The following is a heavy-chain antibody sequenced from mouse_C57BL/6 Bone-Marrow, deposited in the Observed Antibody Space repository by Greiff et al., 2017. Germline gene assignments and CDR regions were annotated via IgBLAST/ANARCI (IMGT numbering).Heavy chain of an antibody. CDR3: ARSGDYGGFAY. V-gene: IGHV1-50*01. J-gene: IGHJ3*01. CDR2: IDPSDSYT. D-gene: IGHD2-4*01. CDR1: GYTFTSYW. Sequence: QVQLKQPGAELVKPGASVKLSCKASGYTFTSYWMQWVKQRPGQGLEWIGEIDPSDSYTNYNQKFKGKATLTVDTSSSTAYMQLSSLTSEDSAVYYCARSGDYGGFAYWGQGTLVTVSA.